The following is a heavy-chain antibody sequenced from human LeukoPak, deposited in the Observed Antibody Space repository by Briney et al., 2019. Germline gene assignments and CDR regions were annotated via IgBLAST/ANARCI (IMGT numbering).Heavy chain of an antibody. CDR1: GLTFSSFW. Sequence: GGSLRLSCAASGLTFSSFWMSWVRQAPGKGPEWVANIKQDGSEKYYVDSVKGRFTISRDNAETSLHLQMNSLRAEDTAVYYCARGGNHGDYWYFDLWGRGTLVTVSS. J-gene: IGHJ2*01. D-gene: IGHD4-17*01. V-gene: IGHV3-7*01. CDR3: ARGGNHGDYWYFDL. CDR2: IKQDGSEK.